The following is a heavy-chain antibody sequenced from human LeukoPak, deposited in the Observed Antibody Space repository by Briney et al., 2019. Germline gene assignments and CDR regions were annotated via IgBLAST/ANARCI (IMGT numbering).Heavy chain of an antibody. D-gene: IGHD2-15*01. Sequence: GGSLRLSCTDSGFTFGDYAMSWVRQAPGKGLEWVGFIRSKAYGGTTEYAASVKGRFTISRDDSKSIAYLQMNSLKTEDTAVYYCTSQLGYCSGGSCYSYYYYGMDVWGKGTTVTVSS. J-gene: IGHJ6*04. CDR1: GFTFGDYA. CDR2: IRSKAYGGTT. CDR3: TSQLGYCSGGSCYSYYYYGMDV. V-gene: IGHV3-49*04.